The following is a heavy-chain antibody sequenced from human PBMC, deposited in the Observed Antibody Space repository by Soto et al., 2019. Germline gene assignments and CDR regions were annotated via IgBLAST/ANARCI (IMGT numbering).Heavy chain of an antibody. CDR3: ARGGPDLYYDILTGYYYDY. CDR2: INPNSGGT. V-gene: IGHV1-2*04. D-gene: IGHD3-9*01. CDR1: GYTFTGYY. J-gene: IGHJ4*02. Sequence: ASVKVSCKASGYTFTGYYMHWVRQAPGQGLEWMGWINPNSGGTNYAQKFQGWVTMTRDTSISTAYMELSRLRSDDTAVYYCARGGPDLYYDILTGYYYDYWGQGTLVTVSS.